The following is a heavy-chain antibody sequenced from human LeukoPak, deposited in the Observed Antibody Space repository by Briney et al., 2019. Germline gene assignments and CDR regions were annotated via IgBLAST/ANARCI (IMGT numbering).Heavy chain of an antibody. J-gene: IGHJ4*02. CDR1: GYTFTSYG. Sequence: ASVKVSCKASGYTFTSYGISWVRQAPGQGLEWMGWISAYNGNTNYAQKLQGRVTMTTDTSTSTAYMELRSLRSDDTAVCYCARVLDYGDYGLHFDYWGQGTLVTVSS. V-gene: IGHV1-18*01. CDR2: ISAYNGNT. CDR3: ARVLDYGDYGLHFDY. D-gene: IGHD4-17*01.